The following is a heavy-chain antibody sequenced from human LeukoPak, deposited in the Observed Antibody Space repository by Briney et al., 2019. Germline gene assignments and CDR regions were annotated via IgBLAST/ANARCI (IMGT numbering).Heavy chain of an antibody. Sequence: TSETLSLTCTVSGGSISSYYWSRIRQPPGKGLEWIGYIYYSGSTNYNPSLKSRVTISVDTSKNQFSLKLSSVTAADTAVYYCAGRSSSTSYYGMDVWGKGTTVTVSS. J-gene: IGHJ6*04. D-gene: IGHD2-2*01. CDR3: AGRSSSTSYYGMDV. CDR1: GGSISSYY. CDR2: IYYSGST. V-gene: IGHV4-59*01.